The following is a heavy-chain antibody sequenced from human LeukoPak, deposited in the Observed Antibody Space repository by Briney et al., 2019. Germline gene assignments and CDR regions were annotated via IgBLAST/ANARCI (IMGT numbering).Heavy chain of an antibody. CDR1: GYTFTSYG. J-gene: IGHJ2*01. Sequence: ASLKVSCKASGYTFTSYGISWVRQAPGQGLEWMGWISAYNGNTNYAQKLQGRVTMTTDTSTSTAYMELRSLRSDDTAVYYCARDRCSSTSCYFGYWYFDLWGRGTLVTVSS. CDR3: ARDRCSSTSCYFGYWYFDL. CDR2: ISAYNGNT. D-gene: IGHD2-2*01. V-gene: IGHV1-18*01.